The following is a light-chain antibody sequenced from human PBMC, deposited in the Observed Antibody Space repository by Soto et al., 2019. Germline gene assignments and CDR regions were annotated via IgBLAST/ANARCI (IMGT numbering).Light chain of an antibody. V-gene: IGLV2-14*03. J-gene: IGLJ1*01. Sequence: QSALTQPASVSGSPGQSITISCTGTSSDVGGYSFVSWYQQYPGKAPKLLIYEVTNRPSGVSDRFSGSKSGNTASLTISGLQAEDEAEYFCNSYTNIGTLVFGTGTKRTVL. CDR1: SSDVGGYSF. CDR2: EVT. CDR3: NSYTNIGTLV.